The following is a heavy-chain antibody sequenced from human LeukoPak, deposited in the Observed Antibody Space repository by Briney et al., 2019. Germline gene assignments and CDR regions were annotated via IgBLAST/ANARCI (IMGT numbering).Heavy chain of an antibody. CDR3: ARDGFRDSGPNNYF. CDR2: ISNWSSYI. V-gene: IGHV3-21*01. J-gene: IGHJ4*02. Sequence: GGTLRLSCAASGFTISRYSMNWVRQAPGKGLEWVSSISNWSSYIYYADSVKGRFTISRDNAKNSLYLQMNSLRAENTAAYYCARDGFRDSGPNNYFWGQGALVTVS. D-gene: IGHD4/OR15-4a*01. CDR1: GFTISRYS.